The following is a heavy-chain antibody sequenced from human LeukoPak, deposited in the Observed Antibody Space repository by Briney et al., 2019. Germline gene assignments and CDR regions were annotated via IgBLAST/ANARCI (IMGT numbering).Heavy chain of an antibody. D-gene: IGHD1-7*01. Sequence: GRSLRLSCAASGFTFSSYGMHWVRQAPGKGLEWVAVISYDGSNKYYADSVKGRFTISRDNSKNTLYLQMNSLRAEDTAVYYCARGITGTTCLLDYWGQGTLVTVSS. CDR2: ISYDGSNK. CDR1: GFTFSSYG. V-gene: IGHV3-30*03. CDR3: ARGITGTTCLLDY. J-gene: IGHJ4*02.